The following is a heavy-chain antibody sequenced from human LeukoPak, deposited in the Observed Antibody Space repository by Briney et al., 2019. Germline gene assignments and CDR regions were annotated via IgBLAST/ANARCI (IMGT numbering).Heavy chain of an antibody. J-gene: IGHJ6*02. CDR2: ISGYNSDT. CDR1: GYTFTSYG. V-gene: IGHV1-18*01. Sequence: ASVKVSCKASGYTFTSYGISWVRQAPGQGLEWLGWISGYNSDTNYAQKFQGRATMTIDTPTSTAYMELRSLRSDDTAVYYCARRNDPRPPPHRLYHCYGMDVWGQGTTVTVSS. D-gene: IGHD1-14*01. CDR3: ARRNDPRPPPHRLYHCYGMDV.